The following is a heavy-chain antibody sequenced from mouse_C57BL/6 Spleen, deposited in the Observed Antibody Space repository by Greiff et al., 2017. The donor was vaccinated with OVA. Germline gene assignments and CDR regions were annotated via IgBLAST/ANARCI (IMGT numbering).Heavy chain of an antibody. D-gene: IGHD2-1*01. CDR3: ASGGYYGNHGRYFDV. Sequence: QVQLQQPGAELVRPGTSVKLSCKASGYTFTSYWMHWVKQRPGQGLEWIGVIDPSDSYTNYNQKFKGKATLTVDTSSSTAYMQRSSLTSEDSAVYYCASGGYYGNHGRYFDVWGTGTTVTVSS. CDR1: GYTFTSYW. J-gene: IGHJ1*03. V-gene: IGHV1-59*01. CDR2: IDPSDSYT.